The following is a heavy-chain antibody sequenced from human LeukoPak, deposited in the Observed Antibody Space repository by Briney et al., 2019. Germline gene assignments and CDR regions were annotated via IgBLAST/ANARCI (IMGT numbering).Heavy chain of an antibody. Sequence: GGSLRLSCAASGFTFSSYAMTWVRQAPGKGLEWVSVIYSGGRTKYADSVKGRFTISRDNSKNTLYLQMNSLRAEDTAVYYCARGEGLFDYWGQGTLVTVSS. CDR1: GFTFSSYA. V-gene: IGHV3-53*01. CDR3: ARGEGLFDY. J-gene: IGHJ4*02. CDR2: IYSGGRT.